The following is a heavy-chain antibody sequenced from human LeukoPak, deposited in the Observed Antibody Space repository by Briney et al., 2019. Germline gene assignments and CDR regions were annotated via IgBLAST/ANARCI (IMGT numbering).Heavy chain of an antibody. J-gene: IGHJ4*02. CDR2: INPSGGST. CDR3: ARASRAAAGLYYFDY. CDR1: GYTFTSYY. Sequence: ASVKVSCKASGYTFTSYYMHWVRQAPGQGLEWMGIINPSGGSTSYAQKFHGRVTMTRDTSTSTVYMELSSLRSEDTAVYYCARASRAAAGLYYFDYWGQGTLVIVSS. V-gene: IGHV1-46*01. D-gene: IGHD6-13*01.